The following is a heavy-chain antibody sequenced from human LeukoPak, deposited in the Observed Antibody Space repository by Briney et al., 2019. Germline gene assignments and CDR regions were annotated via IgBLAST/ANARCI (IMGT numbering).Heavy chain of an antibody. Sequence: ASVKVSCKASGGTFSSYAISWVRQAPGQGLEWMGWISAYNGNTDYAQKFQGRVTMTTDTSTNTAYMDLRSLRSDDTAVYYCATSNRVAPALGYFDSWGQGTLVTVSS. J-gene: IGHJ4*02. CDR1: GGTFSSYA. CDR2: ISAYNGNT. CDR3: ATSNRVAPALGYFDS. D-gene: IGHD5-18*01. V-gene: IGHV1-18*01.